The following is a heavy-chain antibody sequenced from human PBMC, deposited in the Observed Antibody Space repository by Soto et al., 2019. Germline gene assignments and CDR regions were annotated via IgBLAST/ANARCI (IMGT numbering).Heavy chain of an antibody. J-gene: IGHJ3*02. V-gene: IGHV3-23*01. Sequence: EVQLLEAGGGLVQPGVSLRLSCAASGFTFSNYPMSWVRQAPVQGLEWVSGVIDSGDGGGRAHSADSAKGRSTLSKDNAKNVGYLQMNSLRAEETAAEYCAKGTWWRSADDGDIWGQGTRVTVSS. D-gene: IGHD2-15*01. CDR3: AKGTWWRSADDGDI. CDR2: VIDSGDGGGRA. CDR1: GFTFSNYP.